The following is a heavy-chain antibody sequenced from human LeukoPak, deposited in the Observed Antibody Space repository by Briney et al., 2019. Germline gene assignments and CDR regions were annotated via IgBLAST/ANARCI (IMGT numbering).Heavy chain of an antibody. Sequence: GGSLRLSCAASGFTFSSYAMHWVRQAPGKGLEWVAVISYDGSNKYYADSVKGRFTISRDNSKNTLYLQMNSLRAEDTAVYYCARDSSGSYWSTNLDYWGQGTMVTVSS. D-gene: IGHD3-10*01. CDR3: ARDSSGSYWSTNLDY. CDR1: GFTFSSYA. CDR2: ISYDGSNK. V-gene: IGHV3-30*01. J-gene: IGHJ4*02.